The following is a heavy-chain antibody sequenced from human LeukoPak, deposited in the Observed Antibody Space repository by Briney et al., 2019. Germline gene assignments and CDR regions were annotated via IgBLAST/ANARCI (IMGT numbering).Heavy chain of an antibody. Sequence: PGGSLRLSCAASGFTFSGYGMHWVRQAPGKGLEWVAYIKKTGSETYYVDSVKGRFTITRDNARNSLFLQMNSLRAEDTAVYYCAREDGYCSGGNCYSYFDPWGQGTLVIVSS. CDR2: IKKTGSET. J-gene: IGHJ4*02. CDR1: GFTFSGYG. CDR3: AREDGYCSGGNCYSYFDP. V-gene: IGHV3-7*01. D-gene: IGHD2-15*01.